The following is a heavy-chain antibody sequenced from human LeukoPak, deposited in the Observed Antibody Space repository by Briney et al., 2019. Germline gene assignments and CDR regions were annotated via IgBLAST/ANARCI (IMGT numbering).Heavy chain of an antibody. CDR1: GFTFSNAW. J-gene: IGHJ4*02. Sequence: GGSLRLSCAASGFTFSNAWMSWVRQAPGKGLEWVAVISYDGSNKYYADSVKGRFTISRDNSKNTLYLQMNSLRAEDTAVYYCAKEMVRGVIDYWGQGTLVTVSS. V-gene: IGHV3-30*18. CDR2: ISYDGSNK. CDR3: AKEMVRGVIDY. D-gene: IGHD3-10*01.